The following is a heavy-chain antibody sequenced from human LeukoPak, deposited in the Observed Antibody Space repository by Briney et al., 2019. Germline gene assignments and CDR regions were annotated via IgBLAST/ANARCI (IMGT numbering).Heavy chain of an antibody. CDR1: GFGVHTFA. CDR3: VRDVGYTYGIFDY. CDR2: ITKYDGRL. Sequence: GGSLRLSCAVSGFGVHTFAMSWVRQAPGKGLEWLASITKYDGRLYYADSVRGRFTISRDTSQNELYLRMNSLRDEDRAVYYCVRDVGYTYGIFDYWGQGTPVTVSS. V-gene: IGHV3-21*06. D-gene: IGHD5-18*01. J-gene: IGHJ4*02.